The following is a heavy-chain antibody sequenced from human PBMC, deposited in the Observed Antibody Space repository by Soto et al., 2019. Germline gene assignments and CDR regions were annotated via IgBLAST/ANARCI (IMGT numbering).Heavy chain of an antibody. J-gene: IGHJ3*02. Sequence: GGSLRLSCAASGFTFTSFAVSWVRQAPGKGLEWVSAISGSGGATYYADSVKGRFTVSRDNANHSVHLQMNNLRFDDTALYYCAKAYSSSGHDAFDIWGRGARVTVSS. CDR2: ISGSGGAT. CDR3: AKAYSSSGHDAFDI. V-gene: IGHV3-23*01. D-gene: IGHD6-6*01. CDR1: GFTFTSFA.